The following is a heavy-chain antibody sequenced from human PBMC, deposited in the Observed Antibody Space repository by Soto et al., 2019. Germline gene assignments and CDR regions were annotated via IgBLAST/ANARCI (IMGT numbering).Heavy chain of an antibody. CDR1: GYTFTSYG. Sequence: AASVKVSCKASGYTFTSYGISWVRQAPGQGLEGMGWISAYNGNTNYAQKLQGRVTMTTDTSTSTAYMELRSLRSDDTAVYYCARCDSYGSHSGFGELFRYYGMDVWGQGTPVTVSS. CDR2: ISAYNGNT. CDR3: ARCDSYGSHSGFGELFRYYGMDV. J-gene: IGHJ6*02. V-gene: IGHV1-18*01. D-gene: IGHD3-10*01.